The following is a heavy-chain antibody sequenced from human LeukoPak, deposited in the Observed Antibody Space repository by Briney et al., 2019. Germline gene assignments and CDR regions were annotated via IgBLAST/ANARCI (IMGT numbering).Heavy chain of an antibody. V-gene: IGHV3-21*01. Sequence: GGSLRLSCAASGFTFSSYSMNWVRQAPGKGLEWVSSISSSSSYIYYADSVKGRFTISRDNAKKSLYLQMNSLRAEDTAVYYCATATEGYYGSGSYSEGDYWGQGTLVTVSS. J-gene: IGHJ4*02. CDR2: ISSSSSYI. CDR3: ATATEGYYGSGSYSEGDY. CDR1: GFTFSSYS. D-gene: IGHD3-10*01.